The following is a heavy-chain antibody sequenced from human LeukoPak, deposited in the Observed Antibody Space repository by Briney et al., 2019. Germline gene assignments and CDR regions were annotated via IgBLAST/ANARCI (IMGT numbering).Heavy chain of an antibody. CDR1: GFTFSSYG. CDR3: AKAFAFAGANFFDY. D-gene: IGHD1-26*01. Sequence: PGGSLRLSCAASGFTFSSYGMHWVRQAPGKGLEWVAVIWYDGSNKYYADSVKGRFTISRDNSKNTLYLQMNSLRAEDTAVYYCAKAFAFAGANFFDYWGQGTLVTVSS. CDR2: IWYDGSNK. J-gene: IGHJ4*02. V-gene: IGHV3-33*06.